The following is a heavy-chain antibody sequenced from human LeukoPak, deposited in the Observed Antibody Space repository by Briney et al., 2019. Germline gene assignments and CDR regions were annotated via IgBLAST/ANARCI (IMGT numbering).Heavy chain of an antibody. Sequence: ASVKVSCKASGYTFTGYYMHWVRQAPGQGLEWMGWINPNSGGTNYAQKFQGRVTMTRDTSISTAYMELSRLRSDDTAVYYCARDGDFWSGSNGMGVWGQGTTVTVSS. CDR3: ARDGDFWSGSNGMGV. V-gene: IGHV1-2*02. D-gene: IGHD3-3*01. CDR1: GYTFTGYY. J-gene: IGHJ6*02. CDR2: INPNSGGT.